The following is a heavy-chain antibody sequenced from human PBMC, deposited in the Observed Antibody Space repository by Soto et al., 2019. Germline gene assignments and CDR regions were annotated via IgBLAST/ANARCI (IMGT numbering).Heavy chain of an antibody. CDR3: ARRYGSCFDY. Sequence: SETLSLTCTVSGGSISSYYWSWIRQPPVNGLECIGYIYYIVSTNYNPSLKSRFTISLYTSKNQFSLKLISFTAADTAVYYCARRYGSCFDYWGQGTLVTVSS. V-gene: IGHV4-59*08. CDR2: IYYIVST. D-gene: IGHD5-18*01. J-gene: IGHJ4*02. CDR1: GGSISSYY.